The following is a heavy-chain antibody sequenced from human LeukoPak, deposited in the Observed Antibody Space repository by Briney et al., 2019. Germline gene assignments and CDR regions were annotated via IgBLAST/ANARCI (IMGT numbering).Heavy chain of an antibody. Sequence: GGSPRLSCAASGFTFSSYAMSWVRQAPGRGLEWVSTISDSGTTTYYADSVKGRFTISRDNSKNTLYLQMNSLRAEDTAVYYCAKGVFSAGASWFDPWGQGTLVTVSS. V-gene: IGHV3-23*01. D-gene: IGHD2/OR15-2a*01. CDR1: GFTFSSYA. J-gene: IGHJ5*02. CDR2: ISDSGTTT. CDR3: AKGVFSAGASWFDP.